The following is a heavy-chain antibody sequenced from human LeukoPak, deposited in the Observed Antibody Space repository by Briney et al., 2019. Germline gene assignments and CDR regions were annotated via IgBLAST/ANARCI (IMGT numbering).Heavy chain of an antibody. J-gene: IGHJ4*02. V-gene: IGHV4-39*01. CDR1: GGSVSSNSYF. D-gene: IGHD3-3*01. CDR2: IYYNGTT. Sequence: SETLSLTCTVSGGSVSSNSYFWGWIRQPPGRGLEWIGSIYYNGTTFYHPSLQGRVTMSVDTSKNQFSLRLGSVTAADTAVYYCARQSRIAIFGVVIGDFLDYWGQGNLVIVSS. CDR3: ARQSRIAIFGVVIGDFLDY.